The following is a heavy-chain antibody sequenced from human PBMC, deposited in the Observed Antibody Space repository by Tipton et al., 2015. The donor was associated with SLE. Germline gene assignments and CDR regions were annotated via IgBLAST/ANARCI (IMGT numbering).Heavy chain of an antibody. D-gene: IGHD6-19*01. CDR1: GFTFSSFW. J-gene: IGHJ4*02. Sequence: SLRLSCAASGFTFSSFWMSWVRQAPGKGLEWVANIKEDGSQKYYTISRDNAKNSLYLQMNSLRAEDTAVYFCAREEGSTSGWLDYWGQGTLVTVSS. CDR2: IKEDGSQK. CDR3: AREEGSTSGWLDY. V-gene: IGHV3-7*05.